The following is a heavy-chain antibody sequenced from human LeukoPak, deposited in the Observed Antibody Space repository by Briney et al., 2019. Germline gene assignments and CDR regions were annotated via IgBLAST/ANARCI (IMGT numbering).Heavy chain of an antibody. CDR3: GRGHWGLDY. CDR2: ISNSGDSI. V-gene: IGHV3-11*04. D-gene: IGHD7-27*01. Sequence: GGSLRLSCAASGFIFGDSYMTWIRRAPGKGLEWVSFISNSGDSIYYADSVKGRFTTSRDNAKNSLFLQMNSLRAEDTAVYYCGRGHWGLDYWGQGALVTVSS. CDR1: GFIFGDSY. J-gene: IGHJ4*02.